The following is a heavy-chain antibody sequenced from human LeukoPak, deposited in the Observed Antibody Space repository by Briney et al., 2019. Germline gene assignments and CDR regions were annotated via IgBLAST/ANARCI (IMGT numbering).Heavy chain of an antibody. D-gene: IGHD5-24*01. CDR3: ARGSREMTTISDY. J-gene: IGHJ4*02. CDR2: MSISGST. Sequence: RPSETLSLTCTVSGGSISSYHWSWIRQPAGKGLEWIGRMSISGSTNYNPSLKSRVTMSVDTSKNQFSLKLSSVTAADTAVYYCARGSREMTTISDYWGQGTLVTVSS. V-gene: IGHV4-4*07. CDR1: GGSISSYH.